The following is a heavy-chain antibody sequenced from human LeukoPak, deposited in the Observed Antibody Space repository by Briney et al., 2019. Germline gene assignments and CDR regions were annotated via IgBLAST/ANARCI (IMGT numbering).Heavy chain of an antibody. CDR1: GGTISSGDYY. CDR2: IYYSGST. V-gene: IGHV4-30-4*01. CDR3: ARVGSSWDLVFDY. Sequence: SETLSLTCTVSGGTISSGDYYWSWIRQPPGKGLEWIGYIYYSGSTYYNPSLKSRVTISVDTSKNQFSLKLSSVTAADTAVYYCARVGSSWDLVFDYWGQGTLVTVSS. J-gene: IGHJ4*02. D-gene: IGHD6-13*01.